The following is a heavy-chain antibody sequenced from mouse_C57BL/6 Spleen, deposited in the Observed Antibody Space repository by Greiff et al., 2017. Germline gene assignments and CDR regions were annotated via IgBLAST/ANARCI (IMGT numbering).Heavy chain of an antibody. J-gene: IGHJ1*03. Sequence: VQLQQSGPELVKPGASVKISCKASGYTFTDYYMNWVKQSHGKSLEWIGDINPNNGGTSYNQKFKGKATLTVDKSSSTAYMELRSLTTEDSAVYYWARDYGSSSSYWVFDVWGTGTTVTVSA. CDR2: INPNNGGT. D-gene: IGHD1-1*01. V-gene: IGHV1-26*01. CDR3: ARDYGSSSSYWVFDV. CDR1: GYTFTDYY.